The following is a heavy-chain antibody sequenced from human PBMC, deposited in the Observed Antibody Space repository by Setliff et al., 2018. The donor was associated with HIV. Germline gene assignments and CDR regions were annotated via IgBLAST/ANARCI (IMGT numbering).Heavy chain of an antibody. Sequence: GASVKVSCKASGGTFSSYAINWVRQAPGPGLEWMGGIIPMFGTRNYAQKFQGRVTITTDESTSTAYMELSSLRSEDTALYYCARGQSQGSAYSGRYGAFDICGQGTMVTVS. D-gene: IGHD1-26*01. CDR1: GGTFSSYA. CDR2: IIPMFGTR. J-gene: IGHJ3*02. V-gene: IGHV1-69*05. CDR3: ARGQSQGSAYSGRYGAFDI.